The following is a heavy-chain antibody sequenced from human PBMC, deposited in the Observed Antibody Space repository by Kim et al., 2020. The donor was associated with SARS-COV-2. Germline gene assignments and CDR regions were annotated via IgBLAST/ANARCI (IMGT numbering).Heavy chain of an antibody. J-gene: IGHJ4*02. CDR2: INHSGST. CDR1: GGSFSGYY. CDR3: ARGYRYDSSGYYQDY. V-gene: IGHV4-34*01. Sequence: SETLSLTCAVYGGSFSGYYWSWIRQPPGKGLEWIGEINHSGSTNYNPSLKSRVTISVDTSKNQFSLKLSSVTAADTAVYYCARGYRYDSSGYYQDYWGQGTLVTVSS. D-gene: IGHD3-22*01.